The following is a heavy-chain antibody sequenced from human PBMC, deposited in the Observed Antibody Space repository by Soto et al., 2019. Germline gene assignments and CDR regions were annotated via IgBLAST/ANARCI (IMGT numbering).Heavy chain of an antibody. CDR2: IYYSGST. V-gene: IGHV4-39*01. J-gene: IGHJ3*02. CDR3: AKELGADAFDI. Sequence: SETLSLTCTVSGGSISSSSYYWGWIRQPPGKGLEWIGSIYYSGSTYYNPSLKSRVTITVDTSKNQFSLKLSSVTAADTAVYYCAKELGADAFDIWGQGTMVTVSS. D-gene: IGHD7-27*01. CDR1: GGSISSSSYY.